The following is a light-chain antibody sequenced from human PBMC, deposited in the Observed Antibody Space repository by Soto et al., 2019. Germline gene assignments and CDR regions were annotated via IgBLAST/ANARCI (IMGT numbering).Light chain of an antibody. CDR3: QQRSNWPPVT. CDR1: QSVSSY. V-gene: IGKV3-11*01. Sequence: EIVLTQPPATLSLSPGERATLSCRASQSVSSYLAWYQQKPGQAPRLLIYDASNRATGIPARFSGSGSGTAFTITISSLEPEDFAIYYCQQRSNWPPVTFGGGTKVEIK. CDR2: DAS. J-gene: IGKJ4*01.